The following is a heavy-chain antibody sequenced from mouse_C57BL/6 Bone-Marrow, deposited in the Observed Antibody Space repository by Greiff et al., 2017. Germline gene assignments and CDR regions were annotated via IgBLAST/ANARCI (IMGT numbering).Heavy chain of an antibody. Sequence: QVPLQQSGAELVRPGASVTLSCKASGYTFTDYEMHWVKQTPVHGLEWIGAIDPETGGTAYNQKFKGKAILTADKSSSTAYMELRSLTSEDSAVYYCTRDHYGISYWGQGTTLTVSS. CDR2: IDPETGGT. CDR3: TRDHYGISY. D-gene: IGHD1-1*01. CDR1: GYTFTDYE. J-gene: IGHJ2*01. V-gene: IGHV1-15*01.